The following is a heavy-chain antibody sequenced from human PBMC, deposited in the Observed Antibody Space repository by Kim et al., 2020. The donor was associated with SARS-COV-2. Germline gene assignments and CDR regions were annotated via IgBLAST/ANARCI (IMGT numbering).Heavy chain of an antibody. CDR1: GYTFITYG. D-gene: IGHD1-26*01. Sequence: ASVKVSCKASGYTFITYGLSWMRQAPGQGLEWMGWIGTYNGNTIYAQKLQGRITITTDTSTSTAYMELRSLRLDDTAVYYCARDRSGSLRAFDYWGHGTLVTVSS. V-gene: IGHV1-18*04. CDR2: IGTYNGNT. CDR3: ARDRSGSLRAFDY. J-gene: IGHJ4*01.